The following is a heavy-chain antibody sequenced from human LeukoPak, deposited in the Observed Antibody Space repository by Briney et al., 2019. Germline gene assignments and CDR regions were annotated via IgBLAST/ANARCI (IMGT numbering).Heavy chain of an antibody. Sequence: PGGSLRLSCAAYGFTFSRYWMHWVRQAPGKGLVWVSRIKSDGSTNYADSVKGRFTISRDNAKNTVSLQMNSLRAEDTGVYYCARAPAESGGYYPEYFRHWGQGTLVTVSS. J-gene: IGHJ1*01. CDR1: GFTFSRYW. V-gene: IGHV3-74*01. D-gene: IGHD3-22*01. CDR3: ARAPAESGGYYPEYFRH. CDR2: IKSDGST.